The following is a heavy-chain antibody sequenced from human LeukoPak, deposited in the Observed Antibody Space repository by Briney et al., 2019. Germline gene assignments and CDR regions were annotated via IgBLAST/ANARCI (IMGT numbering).Heavy chain of an antibody. V-gene: IGHV4-31*03. CDR2: IYYSGST. Sequence: KPSETLSLTCTVSGGSISSGGYYWSWIRQHPGKGLEWIGYIYYSGSTYYNPSLKSRVTISVDTSKNQFSLKLSSATAADTAVYYCASRSSVVAAIHWGQGTLVTVSS. D-gene: IGHD2-15*01. CDR1: GGSISSGGYY. J-gene: IGHJ4*02. CDR3: ASRSSVVAAIH.